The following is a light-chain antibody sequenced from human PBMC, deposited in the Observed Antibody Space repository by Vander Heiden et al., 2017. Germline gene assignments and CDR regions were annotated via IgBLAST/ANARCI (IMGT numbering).Light chain of an antibody. CDR2: GAS. Sequence: MTQSPATLSVSPGERATLSCRASQSVSSNLAWYQQKPGQAPRLLTYGASTRATGIPARFSGSGSGTEFTLTMSSLQSEDFAVYYCQQYNNWPLTFGGGTKVEIK. J-gene: IGKJ4*01. CDR3: QQYNNWPLT. CDR1: QSVSSN. V-gene: IGKV3-15*01.